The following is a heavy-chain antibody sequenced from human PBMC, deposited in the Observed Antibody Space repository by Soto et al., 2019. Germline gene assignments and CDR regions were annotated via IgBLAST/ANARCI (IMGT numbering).Heavy chain of an antibody. CDR2: ISWNSGSI. CDR1: GFTFDDYA. CDR3: AKDIQEGPVPTDRGAFDI. V-gene: IGHV3-9*01. J-gene: IGHJ3*02. Sequence: GGSLRLSCAASGFTFDDYAMHWVRQAPGKGLEWVSGISWNSGSIGYADSVKGRFTISRDNAKNSLYLQMNSLRAEDTALYYCAKDIQEGPVPTDRGAFDIWGQGTMVTVSS.